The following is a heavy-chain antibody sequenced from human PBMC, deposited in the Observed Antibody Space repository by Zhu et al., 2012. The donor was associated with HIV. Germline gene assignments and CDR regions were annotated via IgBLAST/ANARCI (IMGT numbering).Heavy chain of an antibody. CDR3: ASSYYYDSRLDY. Sequence: QVQLQESGPGLVKPSETLSLTCTVSGGSISSSSYYWGWIRQPPGKGLEWIGSIYYSGSTYYNPSLKSRVTISVDTSKNQFSLKLSSVTAADTAVYYCASSYYYDSRLDYWGQGPWSRLL. J-gene: IGHJ4*02. D-gene: IGHD3-22*01. CDR1: GGSISSSSYY. CDR2: IYYSGST. V-gene: IGHV4-39*07.